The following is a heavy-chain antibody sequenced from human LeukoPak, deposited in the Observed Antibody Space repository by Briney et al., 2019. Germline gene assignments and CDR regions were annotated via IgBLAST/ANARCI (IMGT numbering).Heavy chain of an antibody. V-gene: IGHV4-59*12. CDR1: GGSISGYY. CDR3: ARALGGLPRDYYYYMDV. CDR2: IYYSGSGST. Sequence: SETLSLTCTVSGGSISGYYWSWIWQPPGKGLEWIGYIYYSGSGSTNYNPSLKSRVTISVDTSKNQFSLKLSSVTAADTAVYYCARALGGLPRDYYYYMDVWGKGTTVTVSS. J-gene: IGHJ6*03. D-gene: IGHD1-26*01.